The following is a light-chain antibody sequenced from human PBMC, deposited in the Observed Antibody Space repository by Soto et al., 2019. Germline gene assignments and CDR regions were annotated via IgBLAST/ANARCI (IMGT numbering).Light chain of an antibody. CDR3: QQYGSSLDMYT. CDR1: QSVSSSY. V-gene: IGKV3-20*01. J-gene: IGKJ2*01. Sequence: EIVLTQSPGTLSLSPGERATLSCRASQSVSSSYLAWYQQKPGQAPRLLIYGASSSATGIPDRFSGSGSGTDFTLTISRLEPEDFAVYYCQQYGSSLDMYTFGQGTKLEIK. CDR2: GAS.